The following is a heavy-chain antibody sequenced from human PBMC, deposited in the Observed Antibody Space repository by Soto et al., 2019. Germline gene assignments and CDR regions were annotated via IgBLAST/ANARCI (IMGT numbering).Heavy chain of an antibody. CDR3: XRGXXXXXXWFDP. J-gene: IGHJ5*02. V-gene: IGHV1-3*01. Sequence: QVQLVQSGAEVKKPGASVKVSCKASGYTFTXYXXXXXXXXXXXXXEWMGWINAGNGNTKYSQKFQGRVTITRDTXXXXXXXXXXXXXXXXXXXXXXXRGXXXXXXWFDPWGQGTLVTVSS. D-gene: IGHD5-12*01. CDR1: GYTFTXYX. CDR2: INAGNGNT.